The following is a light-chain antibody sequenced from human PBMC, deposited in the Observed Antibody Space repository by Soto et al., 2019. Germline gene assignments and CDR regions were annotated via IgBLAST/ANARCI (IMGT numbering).Light chain of an antibody. J-gene: IGLJ1*01. Sequence: QSVLTQPASVSGSPGQSITISCTGTTSDVGTYNLVSWYQHHPGKAPQLIIFEVTKRPSGVSDRFSGSKSGNTASLTISGLLGEDEADYYCCSFAGRSPPTSVFGXGTKVTVL. CDR1: TSDVGTYNL. CDR3: CSFAGRSPPTSV. V-gene: IGLV2-23*02. CDR2: EVT.